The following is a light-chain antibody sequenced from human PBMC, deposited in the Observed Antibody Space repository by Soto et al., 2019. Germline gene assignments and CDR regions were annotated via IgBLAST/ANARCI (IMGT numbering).Light chain of an antibody. CDR3: LQYCYLPWT. CDR2: AAS. J-gene: IGKJ1*01. Sequence: LTQSPATQSFSPGETPTLSSRASQNLDSNYLAWYQQKPGQAPRIIIFAASGRATGIPARFSGSGSGTEFTLTISSLEPEDFAAYYCLQYCYLPWTFGQGTKVDIK. V-gene: IGKV3-20*01. CDR1: QNLDSNY.